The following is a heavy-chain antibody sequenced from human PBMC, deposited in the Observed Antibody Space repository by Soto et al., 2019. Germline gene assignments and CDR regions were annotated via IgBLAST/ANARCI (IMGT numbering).Heavy chain of an antibody. Sequence: PSETLSLTCTVSGGSISSYYWSWIRQPPGKGLEWIGYMYYSGSTNYNSSLKSRVSMSVDTSKNLFSLKLSSVTAADTAVYYCARDPYCSGGSCYAYGAFDIWGQGTMVTVSS. CDR3: ARDPYCSGGSCYAYGAFDI. J-gene: IGHJ3*02. CDR2: MYYSGST. V-gene: IGHV4-59*01. D-gene: IGHD2-15*01. CDR1: GGSISSYY.